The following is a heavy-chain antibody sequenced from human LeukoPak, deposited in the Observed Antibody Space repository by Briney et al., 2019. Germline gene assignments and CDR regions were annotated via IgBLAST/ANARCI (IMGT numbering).Heavy chain of an antibody. CDR2: IYSGGST. D-gene: IGHD3-22*01. J-gene: IGHJ3*02. V-gene: IGHV3-53*01. Sequence: SGGSLRLSCAAAGFTVSSNYMSWVRQAPGKGLEWVSVIYSGGSTYYADSVKGRFTISRDNSKNTLYLQMNSLRAEDTAVYYCAKGYYYDSSGYHGRAFDIWGQGTMVTVSS. CDR1: GFTVSSNY. CDR3: AKGYYYDSSGYHGRAFDI.